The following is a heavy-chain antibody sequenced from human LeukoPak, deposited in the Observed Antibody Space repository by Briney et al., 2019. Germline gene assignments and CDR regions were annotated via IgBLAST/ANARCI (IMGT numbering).Heavy chain of an antibody. J-gene: IGHJ6*03. CDR3: ARGLSCGSTTCYGGVMPMAVNYFYYYMDV. Sequence: ASVKVSCKASGYIFSDYDINWVRQATGQGLEWMAWINPNSGNTGIARKFRGRVTITRNISTHTVYMELSSLRSEDTAVYYCARGLSCGSTTCYGGVMPMAVNYFYYYMDVWGKGTTVTVSS. CDR1: GYIFSDYD. D-gene: IGHD2-2*01. CDR2: INPNSGNT. V-gene: IGHV1-8*03.